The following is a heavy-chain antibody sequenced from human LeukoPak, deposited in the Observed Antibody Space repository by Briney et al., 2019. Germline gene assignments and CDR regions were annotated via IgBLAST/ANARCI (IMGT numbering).Heavy chain of an antibody. CDR2: IHHSGST. Sequence: PSETLTLTRTVSGVSIRSDIYYWSWIRQHPGKGLEWIGYIHHSGSTFYNPSLKSRITISVDTSKYQFSLRLRSVTAADTAVYYCGSLATPGLYFDYWGLGTLVTVSS. CDR1: GVSIRSDIYY. V-gene: IGHV4-31*03. J-gene: IGHJ4*02. CDR3: GSLATPGLYFDY. D-gene: IGHD6-6*01.